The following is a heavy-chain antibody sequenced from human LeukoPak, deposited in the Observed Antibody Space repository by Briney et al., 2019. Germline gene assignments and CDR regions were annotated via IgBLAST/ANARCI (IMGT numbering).Heavy chain of an antibody. J-gene: IGHJ4*02. Sequence: GASVTVSCKASGGTFSSYAISWVRQAPGQGLEWMGRIIPILGIANYAQKFQGRVTITADKSTSTAYMELSSLRSEDTAVYYCVADILTGSYYFDYWGQGTLVTVSS. CDR3: VADILTGSYYFDY. CDR2: IIPILGIA. V-gene: IGHV1-69*10. D-gene: IGHD3-9*01. CDR1: GGTFSSYA.